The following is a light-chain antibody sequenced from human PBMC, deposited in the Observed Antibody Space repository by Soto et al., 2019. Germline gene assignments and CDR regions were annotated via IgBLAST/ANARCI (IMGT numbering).Light chain of an antibody. CDR2: DND. CDR1: SSNIGSNT. J-gene: IGLJ1*01. CDR3: ATWDDSRNGYV. V-gene: IGLV1-44*01. Sequence: QSALTQPPSASGTPGQRVTISASGSSSNIGSNTVSWYQQLPGTAPKLLIYDNDERPSGVPARFTGSKSATSASLVISGLQSEDEGDYYCATWDDSRNGYVFGPGTKLTVL.